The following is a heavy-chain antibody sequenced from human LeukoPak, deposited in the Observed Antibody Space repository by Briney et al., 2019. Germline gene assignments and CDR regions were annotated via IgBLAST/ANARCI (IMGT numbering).Heavy chain of an antibody. J-gene: IGHJ4*02. V-gene: IGHV1-18*01. Sequence: ASVKVSCKASGYTFTRYGIRWVRQAPGQELEWMGWISAYNGNTNYAQKLQGRVTMTTDTSTSTAHMELRSLRSDDTAVYYCARGFGGGYNLNYWGQGTLVTVSS. CDR1: GYTFTRYG. D-gene: IGHD5-24*01. CDR2: ISAYNGNT. CDR3: ARGFGGGYNLNY.